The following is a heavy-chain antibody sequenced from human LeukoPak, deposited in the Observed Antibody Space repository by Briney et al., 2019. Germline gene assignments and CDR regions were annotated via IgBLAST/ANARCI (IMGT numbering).Heavy chain of an antibody. Sequence: ASVKVSCKASGYTFTGYYMHWVRQAPGQGLEWMGWINPNSGGTNYAQKFQGRVTMTRDTSISTAYMGLSRLRSDDTAVYYCARESKGFGRYCSGGSCYWFDPWGQGTLVTVSS. V-gene: IGHV1-2*02. J-gene: IGHJ5*02. CDR2: INPNSGGT. CDR3: ARESKGFGRYCSGGSCYWFDP. D-gene: IGHD2-15*01. CDR1: GYTFTGYY.